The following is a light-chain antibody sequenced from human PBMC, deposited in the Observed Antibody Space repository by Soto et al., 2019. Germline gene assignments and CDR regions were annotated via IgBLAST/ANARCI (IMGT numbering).Light chain of an antibody. CDR1: QSISSY. Sequence: DIQMTQSPSSLSASVGERVTITCRASQSISSYLNWYQQKPGKAPTLLIYAASSLQSGVPSSFSGNGSATNFTLTISSLQPEDFATYYCPQSYSSPYTFGQGTKLEIK. CDR2: AAS. CDR3: PQSYSSPYT. J-gene: IGKJ2*01. V-gene: IGKV1-39*01.